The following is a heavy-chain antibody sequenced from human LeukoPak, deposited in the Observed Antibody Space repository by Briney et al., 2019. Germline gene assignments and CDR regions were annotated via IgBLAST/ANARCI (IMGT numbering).Heavy chain of an antibody. D-gene: IGHD6-13*01. V-gene: IGHV3-23*01. CDR1: AFTFSSYA. CDR2: LSGSGGSP. J-gene: IGHJ4*02. Sequence: GGSLRLSCAASAFTFSSYAMSWVRQAPGKGLEWVSSLSGSGGSPNYANSVKGRFTISRDNSKNTLYLQMNSLRAEDTAVYYCANALGGGNTWYYFDCWGQGTLVTVSS. CDR3: ANALGGGNTWYYFDC.